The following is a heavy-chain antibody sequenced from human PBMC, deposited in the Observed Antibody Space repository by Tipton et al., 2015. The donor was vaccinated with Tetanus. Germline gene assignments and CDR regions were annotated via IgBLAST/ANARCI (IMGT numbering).Heavy chain of an antibody. CDR2: IIPIFGTA. Sequence: QSGAEVKKPGSSVKVSCKASGGTFSSYAISWVRQAPGQGLEWMGGIIPIFGTANYAQKFQGRVTITADESTSTAYMELGSLRSEDTAVYYCAGVPYYYERGPFDYWGQGTLVTVSS. V-gene: IGHV1-69*01. CDR3: AGVPYYYERGPFDY. D-gene: IGHD3-10*02. J-gene: IGHJ4*02. CDR1: GGTFSSYA.